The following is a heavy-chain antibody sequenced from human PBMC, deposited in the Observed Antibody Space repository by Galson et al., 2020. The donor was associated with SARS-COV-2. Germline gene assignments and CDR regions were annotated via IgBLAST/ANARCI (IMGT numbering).Heavy chain of an antibody. D-gene: IGHD6-19*01. Sequence: GGSLRLSCAASGFTFDDYPMHWVRQAPGKGLEWVSTITWHSGSMDYADSVKGRFTISRDNAKNSLYLQKDSLRTEDTAFYYCAKGPNSYSTAWYGIDYWGQGTLLTVSS. CDR3: AKGPNSYSTAWYGIDY. CDR1: GFTFDDYP. J-gene: IGHJ4*02. CDR2: ITWHSGSM. V-gene: IGHV3-9*01.